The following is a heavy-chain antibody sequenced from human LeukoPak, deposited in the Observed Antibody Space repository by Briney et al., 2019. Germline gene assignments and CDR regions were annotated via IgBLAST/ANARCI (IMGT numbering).Heavy chain of an antibody. Sequence: GGSLRLSCAASGFTFSDYYMSWIRQAPGKGLEWVSYIGRSGTTIHYADSVKGRFTSSWDNAKKSLYLQMNSLRAEDTAVYYCARDRLGEYYYGSGSYFSSSKAELDYWGQGTLVTVSS. CDR1: GFTFSDYY. D-gene: IGHD3-10*01. V-gene: IGHV3-11*04. CDR2: IGRSGTTI. J-gene: IGHJ4*02. CDR3: ARDRLGEYYYGSGSYFSSSKAELDY.